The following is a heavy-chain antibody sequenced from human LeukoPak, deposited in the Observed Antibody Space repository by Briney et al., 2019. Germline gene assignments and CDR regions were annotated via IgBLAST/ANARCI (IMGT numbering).Heavy chain of an antibody. CDR1: GFTFSSSG. V-gene: IGHV3-33*01. Sequence: GGSLRLSCAASGFTFSSSGMHWVRQAPGKGLEWVAVILYNGSNKYYADSVKGRFTISRDNSKNTLYLQMDSLRVEDTAVYYCARAGGYCSGGSCYRGYSWFDPWGQGTLVTVSS. J-gene: IGHJ5*02. CDR2: ILYNGSNK. D-gene: IGHD2-15*01. CDR3: ARAGGYCSGGSCYRGYSWFDP.